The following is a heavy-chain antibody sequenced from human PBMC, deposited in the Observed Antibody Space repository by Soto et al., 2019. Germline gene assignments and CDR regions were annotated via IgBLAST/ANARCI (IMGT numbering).Heavy chain of an antibody. CDR2: IYYSGST. CDR1: GGSISSYC. D-gene: IGHD1-26*01. CDR3: ARGEVEYYFDY. Sequence: LEILSLTCTVSGGSISSYCWSWIRQPPGKGLEWIGYIYYSGSTNYNPSLKSRVTISVDTSKNQFSLKLSSVTAADTAVYYCARGEVEYYFDYWGQGTLVTVSS. V-gene: IGHV4-59*08. J-gene: IGHJ4*02.